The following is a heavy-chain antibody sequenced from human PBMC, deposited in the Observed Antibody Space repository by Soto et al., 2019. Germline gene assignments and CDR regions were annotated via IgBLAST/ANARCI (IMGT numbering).Heavy chain of an antibody. CDR3: ARDDTGLGDAFDI. CDR1: GGTFSSYT. D-gene: IGHD2-8*02. V-gene: IGHV1-69*04. Sequence: GASVKVSCKASGGTFSSYTISWVRQAPGQGLEWMGRINPLRGITNCEQKFQGRVTMTRDTSISTAYMELSSLRSEDTAVYFCARDDTGLGDAFDIWGQGTMVTVSS. CDR2: INPLRGIT. J-gene: IGHJ3*02.